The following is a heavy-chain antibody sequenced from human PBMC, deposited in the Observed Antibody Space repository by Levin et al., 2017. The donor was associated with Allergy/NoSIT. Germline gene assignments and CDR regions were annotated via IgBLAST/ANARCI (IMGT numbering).Heavy chain of an antibody. D-gene: IGHD6-19*01. CDR3: ARRLDGSSGWYDY. J-gene: IGHJ4*02. CDR2: INWNGGST. CDR1: GFTFDDYG. Sequence: GESLKISCAASGFTFDDYGMSWVRQAPGKGLEWVSGINWNGGSTGYADSVKGRFTISRDNAKNSLYLQMNSLRAEDTALYHCARRLDGSSGWYDYWGQGTLVTVSS. V-gene: IGHV3-20*01.